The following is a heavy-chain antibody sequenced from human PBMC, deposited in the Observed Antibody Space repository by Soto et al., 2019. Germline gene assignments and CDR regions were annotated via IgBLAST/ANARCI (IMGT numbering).Heavy chain of an antibody. Sequence: PGGSLRLSCAASGFTFSSYSTNWVRQAPGKGLEWVSSISSSSSYIYYADSVKGRFTISRDNAKNSLYLQMNSLRAEDTAVYYCAREATAMGHSAFDIWGQGTTVTVSS. CDR1: GFTFSSYS. CDR2: ISSSSSYI. J-gene: IGHJ3*02. V-gene: IGHV3-21*01. CDR3: AREATAMGHSAFDI. D-gene: IGHD5-18*01.